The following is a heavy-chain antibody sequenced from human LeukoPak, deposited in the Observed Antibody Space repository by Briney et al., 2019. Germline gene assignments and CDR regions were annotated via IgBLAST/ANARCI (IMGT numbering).Heavy chain of an antibody. V-gene: IGHV1-46*01. J-gene: IGHJ5*02. CDR3: ARDNSVEDTAWWFDP. CDR1: GYTFTSYY. CDR2: INPSGGST. Sequence: ASVKVSYKASGYTFTSYYMHWVRQAPGQGLEWMGIINPSGGSTSYAQKFQGRVTMTRDMSTSTDYMELSSLRSEDTAVYYCARDNSVEDTAWWFDPWAQGTLVTVSS. D-gene: IGHD4-23*01.